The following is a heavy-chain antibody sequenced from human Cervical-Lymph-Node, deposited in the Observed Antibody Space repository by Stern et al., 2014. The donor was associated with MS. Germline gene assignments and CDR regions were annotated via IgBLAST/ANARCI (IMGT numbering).Heavy chain of an antibody. J-gene: IGHJ4*02. V-gene: IGHV5-51*01. CDR3: ARHTIGSESYYAY. Sequence: EVHLVESGAEVKKPGESLKISCKASGYSFTSYWIGWVRQMPGKGLEWMGIIYPDDSDTIYSPSFQGQVTISADKSSTTAYLQWSSLKASDTAMYFCARHTIGSESYYAYWGQGTLVTVSS. D-gene: IGHD3-10*01. CDR1: GYSFTSYW. CDR2: IYPDDSDT.